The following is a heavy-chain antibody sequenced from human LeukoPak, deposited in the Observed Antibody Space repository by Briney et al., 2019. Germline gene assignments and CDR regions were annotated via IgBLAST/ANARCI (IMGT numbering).Heavy chain of an antibody. CDR2: IYSDGST. CDR3: ARERGRGRDSPWFDY. Sequence: GGSLRLSCAASGFIVSGDFMSWVRQAPGKGLEWVSVIYSDGSTYYADSVKGRFTISRDNSKDTLDLQMTGLRAEDTAVYYCARERGRGRDSPWFDYWGQGTLVTVSS. J-gene: IGHJ4*02. CDR1: GFIVSGDF. V-gene: IGHV3-53*01. D-gene: IGHD1-26*01.